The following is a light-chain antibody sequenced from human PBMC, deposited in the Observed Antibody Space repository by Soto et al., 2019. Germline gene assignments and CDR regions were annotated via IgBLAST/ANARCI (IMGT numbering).Light chain of an antibody. CDR1: QRMTNNF. J-gene: IGKJ2*01. Sequence: EIVLTQSPDTLSLSPGERVTLSCRASQRMTNNFLAWFQQKPGLAPRLLIHGASTRASGVPDRFTGGGSGTDFVLTISRVEPEDFAVYSCQQYGRSPFTFGQGTKLQIK. V-gene: IGKV3-20*01. CDR2: GAS. CDR3: QQYGRSPFT.